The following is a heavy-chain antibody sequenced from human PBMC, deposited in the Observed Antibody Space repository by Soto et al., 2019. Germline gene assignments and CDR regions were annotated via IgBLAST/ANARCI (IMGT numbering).Heavy chain of an antibody. J-gene: IGHJ6*02. CDR2: ICYKGNT. V-gene: IGHV4-59*08. D-gene: IGHD1-20*01. CDR1: GGAISGHS. CDR3: ARHPIIARFENGLDV. Sequence: SETLALTCTVPGGAISGHSWSVLRQPPGKGLEWIAYICYKGNTIYSPSLNRRVTISVDTSKNQCSLKLTSVIAADTAVYYCARHPIIARFENGLDVWGQGTTVT.